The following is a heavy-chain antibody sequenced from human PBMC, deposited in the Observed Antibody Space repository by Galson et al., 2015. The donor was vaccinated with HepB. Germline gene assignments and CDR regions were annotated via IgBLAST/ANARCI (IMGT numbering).Heavy chain of an antibody. D-gene: IGHD5-12*01. J-gene: IGHJ6*02. CDR1: GYTFTSYY. CDR3: ARDGNIVATIRDYYYYGMDV. CDR2: INPSGGST. Sequence: SVKVSCKASGYTFTSYYMHWVRQAPGQGLEWMGIINPSGGSTSYAQKFQGRVTMTRDTSTSTVYMELSSLRSEDTAVYYCARDGNIVATIRDYYYYGMDVWGQGTTVTVS. V-gene: IGHV1-46*01.